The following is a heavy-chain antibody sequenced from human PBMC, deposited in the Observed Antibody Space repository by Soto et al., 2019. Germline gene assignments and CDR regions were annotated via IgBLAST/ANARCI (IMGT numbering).Heavy chain of an antibody. Sequence: QVQLQESGPGLVKPSETLSLTCAVSGDSISSYYCMWIRQPPGKGLESIGYLYYGRSANYNPSLKSRVTLSVDTCTSQCSLTLSSMTAADTAVYYCALRSMAVVPEYWGQGTLVTVSS. V-gene: IGHV4-59*01. D-gene: IGHD3-22*01. J-gene: IGHJ4*02. CDR1: GDSISSYY. CDR2: LYYGRSA. CDR3: ALRSMAVVPEY.